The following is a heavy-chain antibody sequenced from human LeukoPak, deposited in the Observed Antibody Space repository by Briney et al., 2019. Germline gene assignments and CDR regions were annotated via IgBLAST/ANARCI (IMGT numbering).Heavy chain of an antibody. CDR1: GYTFTSYD. J-gene: IGHJ4*02. CDR3: ARGRKNYDILTGSVPYYFDY. D-gene: IGHD3-9*01. Sequence: GASVKVSCKASGYTFTSYDINWVRQATGQGLEWMGWMNPNSGNTGYAQKFQGRVTITRNTSISTAYMELSSLRSEDTAVYYCARGRKNYDILTGSVPYYFDYWGQGTLVTVSS. CDR2: MNPNSGNT. V-gene: IGHV1-8*03.